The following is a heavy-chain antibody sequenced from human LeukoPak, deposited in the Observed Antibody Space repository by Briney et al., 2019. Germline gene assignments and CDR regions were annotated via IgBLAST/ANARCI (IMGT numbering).Heavy chain of an antibody. D-gene: IGHD3-16*01. V-gene: IGHV4-31*03. Sequence: ASQTLSLTCTVSGGSISSGGYYWSWIRQHPGKGLEWIGYIYYNGSTYYNPSLKSRVTISVDTSKNQFSLKLSSVTAADTAVYYCARDRRRLGELPHAFDIWGQGTMVTVSS. CDR3: ARDRRRLGELPHAFDI. J-gene: IGHJ3*02. CDR1: GGSISSGGYY. CDR2: IYYNGST.